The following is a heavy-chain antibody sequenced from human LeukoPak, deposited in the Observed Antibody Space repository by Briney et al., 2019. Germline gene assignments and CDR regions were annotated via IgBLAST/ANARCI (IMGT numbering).Heavy chain of an antibody. CDR3: ARGQQPFDC. J-gene: IGHJ4*02. Sequence: PGGSLRLSCEASGFTFGTTWMHWVRQAPGKGLVWVSHINSDGSSTTYADSVKGRFTISRDNAKNTLYLQMTSLRADDTAVYYCARGQQPFDCWGQGTLVTVSS. V-gene: IGHV3-74*01. CDR2: INSDGSST. CDR1: GFTFGTTW. D-gene: IGHD6-13*01.